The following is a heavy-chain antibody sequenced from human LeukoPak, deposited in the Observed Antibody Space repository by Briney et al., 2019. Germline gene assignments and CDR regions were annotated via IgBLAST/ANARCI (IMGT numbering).Heavy chain of an antibody. D-gene: IGHD4-11*01. V-gene: IGHV4-59*12. CDR2: FGDSGST. CDR1: GGPISTYY. Sequence: SETLSLTCTVSGGPISTYYWSWFRQFPGKGLEWIGYFGDSGSTDYNPALKSRVTISVDRSKNQFSLKLSSVTAADTAVYYCARAESSPTVTTGFDYWGQGTLVTVSS. J-gene: IGHJ4*02. CDR3: ARAESSPTVTTGFDY.